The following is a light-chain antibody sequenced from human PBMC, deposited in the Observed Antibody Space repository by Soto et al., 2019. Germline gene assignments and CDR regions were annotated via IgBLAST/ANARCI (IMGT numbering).Light chain of an antibody. J-gene: IGLJ1*01. CDR3: SSYTTGSTYV. CDR1: NSDVGAYNY. Sequence: QSALTQPASVSGSPGQSITISCTGTNSDVGAYNYVSWFQQHPGKAPKLMVYDVSNRPSGVSNRFSGSKSGNTASLTISGLQAEDEADYYCSSYTTGSTYVFGDGTKVTVL. V-gene: IGLV2-14*03. CDR2: DVS.